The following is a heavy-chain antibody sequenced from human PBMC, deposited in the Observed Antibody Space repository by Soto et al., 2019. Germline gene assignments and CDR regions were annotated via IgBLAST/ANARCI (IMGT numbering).Heavy chain of an antibody. J-gene: IGHJ5*02. Sequence: SETLSLTCTVSGGSISSGGYYWSWIRQHPGKGLEWIGYIYYSGSTYYNPSLKSRVTISVDTSKNQFSLKLSSVTAADTAVYYCARAIPGIAVAGEGLNWFDPWGQGTLVTVSS. CDR3: ARAIPGIAVAGEGLNWFDP. D-gene: IGHD6-19*01. CDR2: IYYSGST. V-gene: IGHV4-31*03. CDR1: GGSISSGGYY.